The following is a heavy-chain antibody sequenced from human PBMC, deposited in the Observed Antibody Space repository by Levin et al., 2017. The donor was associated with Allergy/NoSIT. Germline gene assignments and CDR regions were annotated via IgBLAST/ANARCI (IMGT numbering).Heavy chain of an antibody. Sequence: SVKVSCKASGFTFSNSAVQWVRQARGQRLEWMGWIVVGSGNTYYAQKFQERVTITSDMSTSTTYIDLTSLRSEDTAVYYCAATPLKTYYETFDAFGIWGQGTMVTVSS. V-gene: IGHV1-58*01. CDR2: IVVGSGNT. CDR1: GFTFSNSA. CDR3: AATPLKTYYETFDAFGI. D-gene: IGHD3-3*01. J-gene: IGHJ3*02.